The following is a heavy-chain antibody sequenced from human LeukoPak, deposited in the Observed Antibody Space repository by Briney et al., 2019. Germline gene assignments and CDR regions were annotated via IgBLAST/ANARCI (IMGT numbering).Heavy chain of an antibody. CDR2: VCTGRSPNT. V-gene: IGHV4-4*07. CDR3: AREEVFCSGGHCLHSY. J-gene: IGHJ4*02. CDR1: GVSIGDSC. D-gene: IGHD2-15*01. Sequence: PSETLSLTCTVSGVSIGDSCWSWIRQPAGKRLEFIGRVCTGRSPNTNYNPSLKSRATMSADTSKNQFSLKLTSVTAADTAMYYCAREEVFCSGGHCLHSYWGQGSLVTVSS.